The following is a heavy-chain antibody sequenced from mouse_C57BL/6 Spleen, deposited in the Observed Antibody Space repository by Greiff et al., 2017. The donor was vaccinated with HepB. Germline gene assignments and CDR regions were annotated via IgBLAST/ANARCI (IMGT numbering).Heavy chain of an antibody. J-gene: IGHJ1*03. V-gene: IGHV5-4*01. Sequence: EVQVVESGGGLVKPGGSLKLSCAASGFTFSSYAMSWVRQTPEKRLEWVATISDGGSYTYYPDNVKGRFTISRDNAKNNLYLQMSHLKSEDTAMYYFARLYGNYVHWYFDVWGTGTTVTVSS. CDR2: ISDGGSYT. CDR1: GFTFSSYA. D-gene: IGHD2-1*01. CDR3: ARLYGNYVHWYFDV.